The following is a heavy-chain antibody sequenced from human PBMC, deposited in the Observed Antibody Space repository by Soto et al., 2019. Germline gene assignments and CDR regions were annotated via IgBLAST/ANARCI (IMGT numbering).Heavy chain of an antibody. D-gene: IGHD5-12*01. CDR1: GGSISSGGYY. CDR3: ARDLGYDYRGKYNWFDP. Sequence: LSLTCTVSGGSISSGGYYWSWIRQHPGKGLEWIGYIYYSGSTYYNPSLKSRVTISVDTSKNQFSLKLSSVTAADTAVYYCARDLGYDYRGKYNWFDPWGQGTLVTVSS. CDR2: IYYSGST. V-gene: IGHV4-31*03. J-gene: IGHJ5*02.